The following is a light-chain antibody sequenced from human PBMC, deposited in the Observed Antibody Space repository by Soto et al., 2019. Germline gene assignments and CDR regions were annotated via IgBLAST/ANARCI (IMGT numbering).Light chain of an antibody. CDR1: SSDIGAYHY. J-gene: IGLJ2*01. V-gene: IGLV2-14*01. CDR3: NSYTNSDTVI. CDR2: AVN. Sequence: QSALTQAASVSGSPGQSITISCTGTSSDIGAYHYVSWYQQRPGKAPKVLIYAVNNRPSGISDRFSGSKSGNTASLTISGLQAEDEAVYYCNSYTNSDTVIFGGGTKLTV.